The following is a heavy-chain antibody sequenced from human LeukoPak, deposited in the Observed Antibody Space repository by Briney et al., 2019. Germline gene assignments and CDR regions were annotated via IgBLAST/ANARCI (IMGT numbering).Heavy chain of an antibody. Sequence: GGSLRLSCAASGFTFSDYYMSWIRQAPGKGLEWVSAISGTGDNTYYTDSVKGRFTISRDNSKNTLFLQMNNLRAEDTAVYYCAKDRGYWGQGTLVTVSS. CDR1: GFTFSDYY. CDR3: AKDRGY. V-gene: IGHV3-23*01. CDR2: ISGTGDNT. J-gene: IGHJ4*02.